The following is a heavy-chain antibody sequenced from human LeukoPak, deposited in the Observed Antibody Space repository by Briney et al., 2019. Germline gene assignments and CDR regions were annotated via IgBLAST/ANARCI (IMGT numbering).Heavy chain of an antibody. D-gene: IGHD6-13*01. Sequence: SETLSLTRTVSGGTISSSHYYWGWIRQPPGKGLECIGSIYYSGSTFYNPSLRSRVTISVDTSKHQFSLKLSSVTAADTAVYYCARSTTGIYSSTPLDYWGQGTLVTVSS. CDR1: GGTISSSHYY. V-gene: IGHV4-39*01. CDR3: ARSTTGIYSSTPLDY. CDR2: IYYSGST. J-gene: IGHJ4*02.